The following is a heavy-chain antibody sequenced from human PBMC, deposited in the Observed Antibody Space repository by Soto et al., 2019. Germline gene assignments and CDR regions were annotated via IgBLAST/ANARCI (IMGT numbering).Heavy chain of an antibody. CDR3: ARLKQDYAVA. V-gene: IGHV1-8*01. CDR2: MNPNSGNT. Sequence: QVQLVQSGAEVKKPGASVKDSCKASGYTFTSYDIKWVRRATGQGLEWMGWMNPNSGNTAYAQKFQGRVTMTRNTSISTAYMELSSLRSEDTAVYYCARLKQDYAVAWGQGTLVTVSS. CDR1: GYTFTSYD. D-gene: IGHD3-16*01. J-gene: IGHJ4*02.